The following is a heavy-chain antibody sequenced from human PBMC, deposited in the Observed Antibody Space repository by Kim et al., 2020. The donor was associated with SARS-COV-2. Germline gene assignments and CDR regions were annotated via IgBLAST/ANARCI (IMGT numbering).Heavy chain of an antibody. Sequence: SETLSLTCTVSGASITSYYWSWIRQPPGKGLEWIGHIYYRGSTNYNPSLKSRVTISLDTSKNQFSLKLSSVTAADTAVYYCARDGGYPLGAFDIWGQGTMVTVSA. D-gene: IGHD5-18*01. CDR3: ARDGGYPLGAFDI. CDR2: IYYRGST. CDR1: GASITSYY. J-gene: IGHJ3*02. V-gene: IGHV4-59*01.